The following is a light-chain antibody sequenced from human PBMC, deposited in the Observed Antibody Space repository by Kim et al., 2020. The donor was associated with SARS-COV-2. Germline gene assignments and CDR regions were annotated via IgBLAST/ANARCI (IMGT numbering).Light chain of an antibody. CDR2: CAS. J-gene: IGKJ2*01. CDR1: QRVSSN. Sequence: VSHRERRPRHCKGSQRVSSNLTWDQAKPGQAPRLLIHCASTRATGIPARFRGRGSGTKFTLTISSLQSEDFAVYYCQQYNNWPPYTFGQGTKLEI. CDR3: QQYNNWPPYT. V-gene: IGKV3-15*01.